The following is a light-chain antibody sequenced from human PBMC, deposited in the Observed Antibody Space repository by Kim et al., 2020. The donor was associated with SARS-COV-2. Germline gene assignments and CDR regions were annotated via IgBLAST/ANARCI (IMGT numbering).Light chain of an antibody. CDR1: QNIDAW. V-gene: IGKV1-5*03. Sequence: IQMTQSPSTLSASVGDRVTITCRASQNIDAWLAWYQQKPGKAPTLLIYTASTLESGVPSRFSGSGSGTEFTLTISSLQPDDFATYYCQQYKTYPVTFGGGTKVDIK. J-gene: IGKJ4*01. CDR3: QQYKTYPVT. CDR2: TAS.